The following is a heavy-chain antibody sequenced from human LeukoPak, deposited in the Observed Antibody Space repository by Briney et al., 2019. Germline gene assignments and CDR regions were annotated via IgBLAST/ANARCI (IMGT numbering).Heavy chain of an antibody. D-gene: IGHD6-19*01. Sequence: SETLSLTCAVYGGSFSGYYWSWIRPPPGKGLEWIGEINHSGSTNYNPSLKSRVTISVDTSKNQFSLKLSSVTAADTAVYYCARCGIAVAGTYAFDIWGQGTMVTVSS. CDR1: GGSFSGYY. CDR2: INHSGST. V-gene: IGHV4-34*01. J-gene: IGHJ3*02. CDR3: ARCGIAVAGTYAFDI.